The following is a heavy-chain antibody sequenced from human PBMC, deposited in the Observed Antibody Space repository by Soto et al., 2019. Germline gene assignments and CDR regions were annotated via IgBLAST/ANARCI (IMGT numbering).Heavy chain of an antibody. Sequence: EVQLLESGGGLVQPGGSLRLSCAASGFTFISYAMNWVRQAPGKGLQWVSAISGGGDATFYADSVKGRFTISRDNSRNTVTLQMNSLGADDTAVYYCARSSKDYGDFGWGQGTLVTVSS. J-gene: IGHJ4*02. CDR1: GFTFISYA. CDR2: ISGGGDAT. CDR3: ARSSKDYGDFG. D-gene: IGHD4-17*01. V-gene: IGHV3-23*01.